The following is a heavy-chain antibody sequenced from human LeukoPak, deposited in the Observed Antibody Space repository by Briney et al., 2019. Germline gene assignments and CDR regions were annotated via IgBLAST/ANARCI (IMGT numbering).Heavy chain of an antibody. Sequence: ASVKVSCKASGYTFTSYYMHWVRQAPGQGLEWMGIINRSGGSTSYAQEFQGRVTMTSDTSTSTVYMKLSSLRSEDTAVYYCARDNLVTAIPENWFDPWGQGTLVTVSS. J-gene: IGHJ5*02. V-gene: IGHV1-46*01. CDR3: ARDNLVTAIPENWFDP. CDR2: INRSGGST. D-gene: IGHD2-21*02. CDR1: GYTFTSYY.